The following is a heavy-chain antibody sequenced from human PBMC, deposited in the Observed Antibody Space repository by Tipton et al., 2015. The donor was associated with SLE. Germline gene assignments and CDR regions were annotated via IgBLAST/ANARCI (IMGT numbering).Heavy chain of an antibody. CDR2: INSDGSNT. CDR3: ARDLSSSWYDYYYMDV. Sequence: GSLRLSCAASGFTFSSHWMHWVRQAPGKGLVWVSRINSDGSNTKYADSVKGRFTISRDNAKNTLYLQMSSLREEDTAVYYCARDLSSSWYDYYYMDVWGKGTTVTVSS. V-gene: IGHV3-74*03. J-gene: IGHJ6*03. D-gene: IGHD6-13*01. CDR1: GFTFSSHW.